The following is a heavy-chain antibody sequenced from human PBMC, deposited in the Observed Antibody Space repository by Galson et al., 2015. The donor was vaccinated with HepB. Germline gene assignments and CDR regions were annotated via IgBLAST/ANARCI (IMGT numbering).Heavy chain of an antibody. V-gene: IGHV3-33*01. CDR1: GFTFTTYG. CDR3: GRHSGSYYGISPFDS. D-gene: IGHD1-26*01. Sequence: SLRLSCATSGFTFTTYGIHWVRQAPGKGLEWVALIWYDGSSKFYADSVKGRFTISRDNSKKTVYLQMNSLRAEDTAVYYCGRHSGSYYGISPFDSWGQGTLVTVSS. J-gene: IGHJ4*02. CDR2: IWYDGSSK.